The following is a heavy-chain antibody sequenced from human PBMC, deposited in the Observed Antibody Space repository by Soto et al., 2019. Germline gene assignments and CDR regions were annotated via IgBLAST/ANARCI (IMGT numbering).Heavy chain of an antibody. J-gene: IGHJ4*02. V-gene: IGHV1-2*02. CDR1: GYTFNAYY. CDR2: INPNSDVT. Sequence: QVQLVQSGAEVKKPGASVKVSCKASGYTFNAYYIHWVRQAPGQGLEGMGWINPNSDVTSYALSFQYRVTMTRDMPITTAYMELTRLRSDDTAVYYCVRVAFNNHYDFDYWGQGTLITVSS. CDR3: VRVAFNNHYDFDY. D-gene: IGHD3-16*01.